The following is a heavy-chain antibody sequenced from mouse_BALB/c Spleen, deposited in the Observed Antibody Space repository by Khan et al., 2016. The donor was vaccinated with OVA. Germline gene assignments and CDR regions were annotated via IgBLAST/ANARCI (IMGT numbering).Heavy chain of an antibody. Sequence: QIQLVQSGPELKKPGETVKISCKASGYTFTNYRMNWMKQAPGKGLKWMGWINTYTGEPTYGDDFKGRFAFSLETSASTAYLQISNLKNEDMATYFCARESSYWYFDVWGAGTTVTGSS. CDR2: INTYTGEP. D-gene: IGHD1-1*01. V-gene: IGHV9-1*02. CDR3: ARESSYWYFDV. J-gene: IGHJ1*01. CDR1: GYTFTNYR.